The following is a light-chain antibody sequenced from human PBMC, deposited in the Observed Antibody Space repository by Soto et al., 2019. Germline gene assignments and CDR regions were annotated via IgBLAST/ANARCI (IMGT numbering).Light chain of an antibody. J-gene: IGLJ1*01. CDR1: SSDVGAYNY. V-gene: IGLV2-14*01. CDR2: DVS. CDR3: SSYTSATTYV. Sequence: QSALTQPASVSGSPGQSITISCTATSSDVGAYNYDSWYQQYPGEAPKVIIYDVSHRPAGVSNRFSGSKSGNTASLTISGLQTQDEADYYCSSYTSATTYVFGTGTKLTVL.